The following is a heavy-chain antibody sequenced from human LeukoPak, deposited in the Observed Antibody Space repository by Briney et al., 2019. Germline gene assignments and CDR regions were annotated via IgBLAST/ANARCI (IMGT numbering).Heavy chain of an antibody. D-gene: IGHD5-18*01. Sequence: PGGSLRLSCAASGFTFSSYGMHWVRQAPGKGLEWVAVIWYDGSNKYYADSVKGRFTISRDNSKNTLYLQMNSLRAEDTAVYYRARDLSGYSYGLYFQHWGQGTLVTVSS. CDR3: ARDLSGYSYGLYFQH. CDR1: GFTFSSYG. J-gene: IGHJ1*01. V-gene: IGHV3-33*01. CDR2: IWYDGSNK.